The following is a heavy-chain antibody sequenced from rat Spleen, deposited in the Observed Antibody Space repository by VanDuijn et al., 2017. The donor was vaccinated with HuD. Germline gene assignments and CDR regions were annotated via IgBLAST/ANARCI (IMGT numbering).Heavy chain of an antibody. CDR3: ARDTTDYFDY. CDR1: GFTFSNYG. Sequence: EVQLVESGGGLVQPGRSLKLSCAASGFTFSNYGMAWVRQAPTKGLEWVATITYDGSGTFYRDSVKGRFTISRDNAKSTLHLQMDSLRSEDTATYYCARDTTDYFDYWGQGVMVTVSS. V-gene: IGHV5-29*01. CDR2: ITYDGSGT. J-gene: IGHJ2*01. D-gene: IGHD1-6*01.